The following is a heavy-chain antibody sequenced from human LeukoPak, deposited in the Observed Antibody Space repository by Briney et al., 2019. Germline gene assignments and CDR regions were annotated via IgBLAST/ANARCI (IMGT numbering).Heavy chain of an antibody. CDR3: AREPTAIAAAPHDAFDI. J-gene: IGHJ3*02. CDR2: ISYDGSNK. D-gene: IGHD6-13*01. CDR1: GFTFSSYA. V-gene: IGHV3-30-3*01. Sequence: GGSLRLSCAASGFTFSSYAMHWVRQASGKGLEWVAVISYDGSNKYYADSVKGRFTISRDNSKNTLYLQMNSLRAEDTAVYYCAREPTAIAAAPHDAFDIWGQGTMVTVSS.